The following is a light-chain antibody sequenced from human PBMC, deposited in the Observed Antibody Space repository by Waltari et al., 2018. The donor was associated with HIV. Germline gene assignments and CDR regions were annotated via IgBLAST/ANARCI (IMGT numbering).Light chain of an antibody. Sequence: QSALTQPASVSGSPGQSITISCNETSSDVSIYKLVSWYQQHPGKVPKLIIYEINKRPSGVSNRFSGSKSGNMASLTISGLQAEDEAFYHCCSYAGRSTFVLFGGGTKLTVL. J-gene: IGLJ2*01. CDR1: SSDVSIYKL. CDR2: EIN. V-gene: IGLV2-23*02. CDR3: CSYAGRSTFVL.